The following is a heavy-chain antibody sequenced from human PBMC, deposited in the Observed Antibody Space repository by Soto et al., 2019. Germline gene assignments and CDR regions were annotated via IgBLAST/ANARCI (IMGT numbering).Heavy chain of an antibody. D-gene: IGHD4-17*01. Sequence: VHLLESGGDSVQPGGSLRLSCAATGFTFNPYTMSWVRQSPGKGLEWVSSIIGSDGSTYYADSVKGRFTISRDNSKNTLYLEMNGLRVEDTAVYYCAKDMRPDGAWDFDYWGQGTLVTVSS. J-gene: IGHJ4*02. V-gene: IGHV3-23*01. CDR1: GFTFNPYT. CDR2: IIGSDGST. CDR3: AKDMRPDGAWDFDY.